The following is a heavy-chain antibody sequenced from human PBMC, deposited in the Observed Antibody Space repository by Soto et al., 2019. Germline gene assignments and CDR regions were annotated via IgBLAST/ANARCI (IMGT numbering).Heavy chain of an antibody. Sequence: EVQLVESGGGLVQPGGSLRLSCAASGFTFSTYWMTWVRQPPGKGLEWVANMDHDGSETYYVDSVRGRFTVSRDNAKNSLYLQRNSLRVEDTAVYYCVCGGNVFIYWGQGTLVTVSP. CDR2: MDHDGSET. J-gene: IGHJ4*02. CDR1: GFTFSTYW. V-gene: IGHV3-7*01. CDR3: VCGGNVFIY. D-gene: IGHD3-16*01.